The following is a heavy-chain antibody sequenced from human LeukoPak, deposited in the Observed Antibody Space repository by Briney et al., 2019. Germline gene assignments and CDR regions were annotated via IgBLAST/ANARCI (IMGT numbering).Heavy chain of an antibody. D-gene: IGHD1-26*01. J-gene: IGHJ4*02. Sequence: SETLSLTCTVSGGSISSSSYYWSWIRQPPGKGLEWIGYIYYSGSTNYNPSLKSRVTISVDTSKNQFSLKLSSVTAADTAVYYCARHVKGATPLFYFDYRGQGTLVTVSS. V-gene: IGHV4-61*05. CDR3: ARHVKGATPLFYFDY. CDR1: GGSISSSSYY. CDR2: IYYSGST.